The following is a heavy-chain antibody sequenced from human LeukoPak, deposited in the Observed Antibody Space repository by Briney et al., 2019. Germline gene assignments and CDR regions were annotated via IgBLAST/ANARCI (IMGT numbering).Heavy chain of an antibody. V-gene: IGHV1-2*02. J-gene: IGHJ4*01. CDR2: INPISGDT. CDR1: GYTFIDSF. CDR3: ARDLAWGIGYDLDY. D-gene: IGHD5-12*01. Sequence: ASVNVSCKASGYTFIDSFMHWVRQAPGQGPEWMGWINPISGDTNYAQKFQGRLTLTRDTSISTAYMELTRLRFDDTAMYYCARDLAWGIGYDLDYWGLGTLVIVSS.